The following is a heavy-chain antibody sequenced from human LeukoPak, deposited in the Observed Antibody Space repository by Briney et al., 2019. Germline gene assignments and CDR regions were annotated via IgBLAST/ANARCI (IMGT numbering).Heavy chain of an antibody. CDR1: GFNYGSYT. Sequence: SGGSLRLSCAASGFNYGSYTMNWVRQAPGKGLEWVSGISWNSGSIGYADSVKGRFTISRDNAKNSLYLQMNSLRAEDMALYYCARYYLLEGVEYSSRSDAFDIWGQGTMVTVSS. CDR3: ARYYLLEGVEYSSRSDAFDI. CDR2: ISWNSGSI. D-gene: IGHD6-6*01. V-gene: IGHV3-9*03. J-gene: IGHJ3*02.